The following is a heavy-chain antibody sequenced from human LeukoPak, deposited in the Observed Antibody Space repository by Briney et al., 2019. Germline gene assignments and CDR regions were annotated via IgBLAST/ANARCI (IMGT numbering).Heavy chain of an antibody. CDR3: ARTYYYDSSGYYPFDY. CDR2: IYPGDSDT. J-gene: IGHJ4*02. CDR1: GGTFSSYA. D-gene: IGHD3-22*01. Sequence: NVSCKASGGTFSSYAISWVRQMPGKGLEWMGIIYPGDSDTRYSPSFQGQVTISADKSISTAYLQWSSLKASDTAMYYCARTYYYDSSGYYPFDYWGQGTLVTVSS. V-gene: IGHV5-51*01.